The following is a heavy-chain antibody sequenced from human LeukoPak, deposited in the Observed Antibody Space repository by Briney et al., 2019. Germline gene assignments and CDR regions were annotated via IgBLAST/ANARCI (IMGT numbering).Heavy chain of an antibody. D-gene: IGHD3-9*01. CDR3: ARGHYDILTGYSADHAFDI. Sequence: SETLSLTCTVSGGSISSYYWSWIRQPAGKGLEWIGRIYTSGSTNYNPSLKSRVTMSVDTSKNQFSLKLSSATAADTSVYSCARGHYDILTGYSADHAFDIWGQGTMVTVSS. V-gene: IGHV4-4*07. J-gene: IGHJ3*02. CDR1: GGSISSYY. CDR2: IYTSGST.